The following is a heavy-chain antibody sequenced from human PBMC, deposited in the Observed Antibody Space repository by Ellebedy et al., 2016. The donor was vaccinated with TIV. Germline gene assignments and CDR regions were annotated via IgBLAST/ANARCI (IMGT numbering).Heavy chain of an antibody. CDR3: ARVPDPNEYGDYGEPPDFCFDI. V-gene: IGHV4-59*01. CDR2: VPYTGST. J-gene: IGHJ3*02. CDR1: GGSMNSYS. Sequence: SETLSLTXSASGGSMNSYSWSWIRQSPGKGLEWISSVPYTGSTNYNPSLKSRVAISVDTSKNQFSLKLISVTAADTAVYFCARVPDPNEYGDYGEPPDFCFDIWGQGTMVVVSS. D-gene: IGHD4-17*01.